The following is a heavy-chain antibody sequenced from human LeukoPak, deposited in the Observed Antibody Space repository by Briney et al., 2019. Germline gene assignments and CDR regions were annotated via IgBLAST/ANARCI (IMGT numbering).Heavy chain of an antibody. D-gene: IGHD2-8*02. CDR2: IYYSGST. CDR1: GGSISSYY. V-gene: IGHV4-59*01. J-gene: IGHJ5*02. Sequence: SETLSLTCTVSGGSISSYYWSWIRQPPGKGLEWIGYIYYSGSTNYNPSLKSRVTISVDTSKNQFSLKLSSVTAADRAVYYCAREACSPAYCKPRFNWFPPWGHGPLVTVSS. CDR3: AREACSPAYCKPRFNWFPP.